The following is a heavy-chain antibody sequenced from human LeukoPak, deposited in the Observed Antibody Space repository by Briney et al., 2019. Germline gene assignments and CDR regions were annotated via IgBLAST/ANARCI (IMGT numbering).Heavy chain of an antibody. CDR3: AHTGWFGESRPVLFDY. D-gene: IGHD3-10*01. CDR1: GVLLRTSGVG. Sequence: SGPTLVNPTQTLTLTCTFSGVLLRTSGVGVGWIRQPPETALELLALIYLNDDMRYSPSLKSRLTITKDTSKTQVVLTMPNMDPVDTATYYCAHTGWFGESRPVLFDYWGQGTLVTVSS. J-gene: IGHJ4*02. V-gene: IGHV2-5*01. CDR2: IYLNDDM.